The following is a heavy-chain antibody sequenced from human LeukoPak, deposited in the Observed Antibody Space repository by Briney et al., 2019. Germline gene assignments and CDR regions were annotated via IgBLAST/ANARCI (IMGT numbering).Heavy chain of an antibody. Sequence: GGSLRLSCAASGFTFSSYSMSWVRQAPGKGLEWVANIRQDGSEKYYVDSVKGRFTISRDNSKNSLYLQMNSLRTEDTALYYCAKDMENASERWLQLRSSDAFDIWGQGTMVTVSS. D-gene: IGHD5-24*01. CDR2: IRQDGSEK. CDR3: AKDMENASERWLQLRSSDAFDI. J-gene: IGHJ3*02. CDR1: GFTFSSYS. V-gene: IGHV3-7*03.